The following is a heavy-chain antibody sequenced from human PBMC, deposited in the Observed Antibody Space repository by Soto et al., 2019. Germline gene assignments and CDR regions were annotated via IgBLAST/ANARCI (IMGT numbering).Heavy chain of an antibody. CDR1: GGSISSSSYY. CDR2: IYYSGST. CDR3: ARQAEPITMVRGGQIDY. Sequence: SETLSLTCTVSGGSISSSSYYWGWIRQPPGKGLEWIGSIYYSGSTYYNPSLKSRVTISVDTSKNQFSLKLSSVTAADTAVYYCARQAEPITMVRGGQIDYWGQGTLVTVSS. J-gene: IGHJ4*02. V-gene: IGHV4-39*01. D-gene: IGHD3-10*01.